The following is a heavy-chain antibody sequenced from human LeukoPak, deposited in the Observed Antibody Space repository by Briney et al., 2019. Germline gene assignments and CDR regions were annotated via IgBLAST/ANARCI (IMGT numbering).Heavy chain of an antibody. Sequence: GGSLRLSCAASGFTFSSYGMHWVRQAPGKGLEWVAVISYDGSNKRYADSVKGRFTISRDNSKNTVNLQMNSLRTEDTAVYYCAKDSSGYSSGWYYFDYWGQGTLVTVSS. CDR2: ISYDGSNK. D-gene: IGHD6-19*01. CDR1: GFTFSSYG. CDR3: AKDSSGYSSGWYYFDY. J-gene: IGHJ4*02. V-gene: IGHV3-30*18.